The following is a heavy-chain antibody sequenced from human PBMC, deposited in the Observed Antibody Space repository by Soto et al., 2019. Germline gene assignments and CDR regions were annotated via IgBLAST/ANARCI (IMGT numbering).Heavy chain of an antibody. CDR2: IIPVFATT. CDR1: GGTFSTYV. V-gene: IGHV1-69*12. J-gene: IGHJ6*02. D-gene: IGHD1-26*01. Sequence: QVQLVQSGAEVKKPGSSVKVSCKASGGTFSTYVISWVRQVPGQGLEWMGGIIPVFATTNYAQKFQGRVTITADESTRTGYMELNSLRSEDTAVYYCARGRIAGAATDFYYYGMDVWGQGTSVTVSS. CDR3: ARGRIAGAATDFYYYGMDV.